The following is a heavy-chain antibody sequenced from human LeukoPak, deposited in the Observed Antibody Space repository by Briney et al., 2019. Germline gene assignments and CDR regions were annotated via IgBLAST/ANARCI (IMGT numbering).Heavy chain of an antibody. J-gene: IGHJ3*02. V-gene: IGHV3-48*03. Sequence: PGGSLRLSCAASGFSISTYEMNWVRQAPGKGLEWVSYFRSSRGTIYYADSVRGRFTVSGDSAKNSLYPQMNSLRADDTAVYYCARGTLLNAFDIWGQGTMATVSS. CDR2: FRSSRGTI. D-gene: IGHD1-26*01. CDR3: ARGTLLNAFDI. CDR1: GFSISTYE.